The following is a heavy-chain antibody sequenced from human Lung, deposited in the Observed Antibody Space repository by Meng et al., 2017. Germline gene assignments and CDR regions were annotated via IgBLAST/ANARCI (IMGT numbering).Heavy chain of an antibody. CDR3: VRGGQDQAYYDFWSGPFDP. V-gene: IGHV4-4*02. CDR1: GGSLSGRNW. CDR2: IYHSGRT. Sequence: QVKLPGSGPGLVKLSGTLSLTCAVFGGSLSGRNWWSWVRQSPGKGLEWIGEIYHSGRTNYNPSLESRVTISLDKSQNHFSLKVKSVTAADTAVYYCVRGGQDQAYYDFWSGPFDPWGQGTLVTVSS. D-gene: IGHD3-3*01. J-gene: IGHJ5*02.